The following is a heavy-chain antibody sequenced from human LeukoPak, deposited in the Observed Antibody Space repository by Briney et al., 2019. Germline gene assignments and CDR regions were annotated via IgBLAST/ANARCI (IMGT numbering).Heavy chain of an antibody. CDR3: ARDREIIAFDY. J-gene: IGHJ4*02. D-gene: IGHD3-10*01. V-gene: IGHV7-4-1*02. CDR2: INTNTGNP. CDR1: GYTFTTYS. Sequence: GASVKVSCKASGYTFTTYSMNWVRQAPGQGLEWMGWINTNTGNPTYAQGFTGRFVFSLDTSVSTAYLQISGLEAEDTAVYYCARDREIIAFDYWGQGTLVSVSS.